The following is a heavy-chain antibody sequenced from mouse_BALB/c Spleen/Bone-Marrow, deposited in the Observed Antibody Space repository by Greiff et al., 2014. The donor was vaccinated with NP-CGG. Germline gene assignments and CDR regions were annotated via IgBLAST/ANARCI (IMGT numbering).Heavy chain of an antibody. V-gene: IGHV1-80*01. J-gene: IGHJ2*01. CDR1: GYPFSSYW. CDR3: ARKYGDY. Sequence: QVQLQQSGAELVRPGSSVKISCKASGYPFSSYWMSWVKLRPGQGLEWIGQIYPGDGETNYNGKFKGNATLTADKSSSTAYMQLISLTSEDSAVYFCARKYGDYWGQGTTLTVSS. D-gene: IGHD2-10*02. CDR2: IYPGDGET.